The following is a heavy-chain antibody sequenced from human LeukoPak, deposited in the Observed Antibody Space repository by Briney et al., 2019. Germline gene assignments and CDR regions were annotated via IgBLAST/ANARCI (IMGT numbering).Heavy chain of an antibody. CDR2: ISYDGSNK. J-gene: IGHJ4*02. V-gene: IGHV3-30-3*01. CDR3: ARGSSGWFYFDY. Sequence: GGSLRLSCAASGFTFSNYAMRWVRQAPGKGLEWVAVISYDGSNKYYADSVKGRFTISRDNSKNTLYLQMNSLRAEDTAVYYCARGSSGWFYFDYWGQGTLVTVSS. D-gene: IGHD6-19*01. CDR1: GFTFSNYA.